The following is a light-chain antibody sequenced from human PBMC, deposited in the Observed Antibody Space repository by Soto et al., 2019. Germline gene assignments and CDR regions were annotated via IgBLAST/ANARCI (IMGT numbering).Light chain of an antibody. V-gene: IGKV3-20*01. CDR2: GAS. CDR1: QRVSSTY. CDR3: QHYGTSPRT. Sequence: PGERATFSCRASQRVSSTYLAWYRQKPGQAPRLLIYGASSRATGIPDRFSGSGSGTDFTLTISRLEPEDSAVYYCQHYGTSPRTFGQGTKVEIK. J-gene: IGKJ1*01.